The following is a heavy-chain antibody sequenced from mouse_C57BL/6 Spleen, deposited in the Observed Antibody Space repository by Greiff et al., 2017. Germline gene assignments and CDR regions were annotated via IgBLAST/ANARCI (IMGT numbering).Heavy chain of an antibody. V-gene: IGHV1-39*01. D-gene: IGHD2-5*01. CDR3: GRPAYYSNYYAMDY. J-gene: IGHJ4*01. CDR2: INPNYGTT. Sequence: EVQLQQSGPELVKPGASVKISCKASGYSFTDYNMNWVKQSNGKSLEWIGVINPNYGTTSYNQKFKGKATLTVDQSSSTAYMQLNSLTSADSAVXYCGRPAYYSNYYAMDYWGQGTSVTVSS. CDR1: GYSFTDYN.